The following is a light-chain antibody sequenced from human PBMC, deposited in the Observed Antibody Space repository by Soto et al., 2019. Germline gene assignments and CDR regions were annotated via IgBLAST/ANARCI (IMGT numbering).Light chain of an antibody. CDR1: SSDVGYFDY. CDR2: DVS. CDR3: SSYASGSTHVL. Sequence: QSALAQPASVSGSPGQSITISCTGTSSDVGYFDYVSWYQQHPSKAPKLMIFDVSDRSSGVSDRFSGSKSGNTASLTISGLQAEDEADYFCSSYASGSTHVLFGGGTQLTVL. J-gene: IGLJ3*02. V-gene: IGLV2-14*03.